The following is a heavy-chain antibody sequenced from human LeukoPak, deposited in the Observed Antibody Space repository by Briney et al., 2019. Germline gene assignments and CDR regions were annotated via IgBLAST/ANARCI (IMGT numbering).Heavy chain of an antibody. CDR2: MSSDGSTI. J-gene: IGHJ3*02. V-gene: IGHV3-30*04. CDR3: AKVGQITMIVVDAFDI. D-gene: IGHD3-22*01. CDR1: GFTFRDYV. Sequence: PGGSLRLSCAASGFTFRDYVIHWVRQAPGKGLEWVAVMSSDGSTIYYADSVKGRFTISRDNSKNTLYLQMNSLRAEDTAVYYRAKVGQITMIVVDAFDIWGQGTVVTVSS.